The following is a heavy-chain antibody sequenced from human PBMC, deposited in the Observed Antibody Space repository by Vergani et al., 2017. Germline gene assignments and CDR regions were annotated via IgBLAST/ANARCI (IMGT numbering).Heavy chain of an antibody. CDR1: GYTFTGSY. CDR2: INPNSGNT. J-gene: IGHJ4*02. CDR3: ARARADEDFDY. D-gene: IGHD6-25*01. V-gene: IGHV1-8*02. Sequence: QVQLVQSGAEVTPAGASVKVSCKASGYTFTGSYMHWLRQAPGQGLEWMGWINPNSGNTGYAQKFQGRVTMTRNTSISTAYMELSSLRSEDTAVYYCARARADEDFDYWGQGTLVTVSS.